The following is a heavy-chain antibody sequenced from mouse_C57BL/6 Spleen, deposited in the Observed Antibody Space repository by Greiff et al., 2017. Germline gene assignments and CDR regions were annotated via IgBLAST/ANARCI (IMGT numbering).Heavy chain of an antibody. D-gene: IGHD1-1*01. CDR1: GYTFTSYW. Sequence: VKLQQPGTELVKPGASVKLSCKASGYTFTSYWMHWVKQRPGQGLEWIGNINPSNGGTNYNEKFKSKATLTVDKSSSTAYMQLSSLTSEDSAVYYCAHYGSSYGYFDVWGTGTTVTVSS. J-gene: IGHJ1*03. CDR3: AHYGSSYGYFDV. CDR2: INPSNGGT. V-gene: IGHV1-53*01.